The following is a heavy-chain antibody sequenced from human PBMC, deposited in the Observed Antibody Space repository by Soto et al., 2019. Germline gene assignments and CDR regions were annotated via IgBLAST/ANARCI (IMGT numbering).Heavy chain of an antibody. V-gene: IGHV3-30*18. Sequence: LRLSCAASGFTFSSYGMHWVRQAPGKGLEWVAVISYDGSNKYYADSVKGRFTISRDNSKNTLYLQMNSLRAEDTAVYYCAKDPASVVTTVTFDYWGQGTLVTVSS. D-gene: IGHD4-17*01. J-gene: IGHJ4*02. CDR3: AKDPASVVTTVTFDY. CDR2: ISYDGSNK. CDR1: GFTFSSYG.